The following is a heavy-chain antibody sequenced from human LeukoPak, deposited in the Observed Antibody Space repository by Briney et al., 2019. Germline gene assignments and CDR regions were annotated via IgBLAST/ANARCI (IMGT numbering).Heavy chain of an antibody. CDR3: AKSPGQSPLSALDY. D-gene: IGHD3-16*02. J-gene: IGHJ4*02. CDR2: IRYDGSNK. Sequence: PGGSLRLSCAASGFTFSSYGMHWVRQAPGKGLEWVAFIRYDGSNKYYADSVKGRFTISRDNSKNTLYLQMNSLRAEDTAVYYCAKSPGQSPLSALDYWGQGTLVTVSP. CDR1: GFTFSSYG. V-gene: IGHV3-30*02.